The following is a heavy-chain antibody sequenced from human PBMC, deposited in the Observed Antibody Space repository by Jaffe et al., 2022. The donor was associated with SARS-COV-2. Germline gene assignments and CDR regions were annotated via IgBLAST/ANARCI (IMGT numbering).Heavy chain of an antibody. J-gene: IGHJ2*01. Sequence: EVQLLESGGGLVQPGGSLRLSCAASGFTFSSYAMSWVRQAPGKGLEWVSAISGSGGSTYYADSVKGRFTISRDNSKNTLYLQMNSLRAEDTAVYYCAKAPSYGDTRHWYFDLWGRGTLVTVSS. CDR2: ISGSGGST. D-gene: IGHD4-17*01. CDR1: GFTFSSYA. CDR3: AKAPSYGDTRHWYFDL. V-gene: IGHV3-23*01.